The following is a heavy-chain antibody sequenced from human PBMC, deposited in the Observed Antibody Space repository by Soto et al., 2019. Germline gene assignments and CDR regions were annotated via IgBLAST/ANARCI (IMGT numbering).Heavy chain of an antibody. D-gene: IGHD2-21*02. J-gene: IGHJ5*02. CDR3: ARHPSDFWFDP. V-gene: IGHV4-39*01. Sequence: SETLSLTFTFSGSSISISYFWGWIRQPPGKGLEWIGSIYYSGSTYYNPSLKSRVTVSVDTSKNQFSLKLSSVTAADTAVYYCARHPSDFWFDPWGQGTLVTVS. CDR1: GSSISISYF. CDR2: IYYSGST.